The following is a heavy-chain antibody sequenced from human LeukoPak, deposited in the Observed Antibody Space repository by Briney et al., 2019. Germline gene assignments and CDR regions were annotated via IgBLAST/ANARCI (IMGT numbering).Heavy chain of an antibody. D-gene: IGHD3-10*01. CDR2: ISSSGSTI. CDR1: GFTFSSYE. J-gene: IGHJ6*04. V-gene: IGHV3-48*03. CDR3: SELGFSLIGGV. Sequence: PGGSLRLSCAASGFTFSSYEMNWVRQAPGKGLEWVSYISSSGSTIYYADSVKGRFTISRDNAKNSLYLQMNSLRPQDTAVYHCSELGFSLIGGVWGKGTTVTISS.